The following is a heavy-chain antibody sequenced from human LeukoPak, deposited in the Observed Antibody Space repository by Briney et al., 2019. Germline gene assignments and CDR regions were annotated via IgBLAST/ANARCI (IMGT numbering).Heavy chain of an antibody. V-gene: IGHV3-21*01. Sequence: GGPLGLPCAPLEFPLSSLGRNWARRPPGRGREWASSISSSSSYIYYADSVKGRFTISRDNAKNSLYLQMNSLRAEDTAVYYCARDTTPRFYMDVWGKGTTVTVSS. J-gene: IGHJ6*03. CDR2: ISSSSSYI. D-gene: IGHD1-26*01. CDR3: ARDTTPRFYMDV. CDR1: EFPLSSLG.